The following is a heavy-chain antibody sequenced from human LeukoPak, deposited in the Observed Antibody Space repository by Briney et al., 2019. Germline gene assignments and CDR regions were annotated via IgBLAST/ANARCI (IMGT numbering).Heavy chain of an antibody. CDR3: AREGYCSSTSCPRGWWLTHGDI. D-gene: IGHD2-2*01. J-gene: IGHJ3*02. Sequence: PSETLSLTCTVSGGSISSGDYYWSWIRQPPGKGLEWIGYIYYSGSTYYNPSLKSRVTISVDTSKNQFSLKLSSVTAADTAVYYCAREGYCSSTSCPRGWWLTHGDIWGQGTMVTVSS. CDR1: GGSISSGDYY. CDR2: IYYSGST. V-gene: IGHV4-30-4*01.